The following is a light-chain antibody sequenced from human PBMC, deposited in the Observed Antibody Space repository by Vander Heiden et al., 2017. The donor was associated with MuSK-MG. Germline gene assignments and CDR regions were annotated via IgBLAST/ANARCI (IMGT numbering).Light chain of an antibody. CDR3: QQLSNWPPIT. J-gene: IGKJ5*01. V-gene: IGKV3-11*01. CDR1: QSVSSY. CDR2: DAS. Sequence: EIVFTQSPATLSLSPGERATLSCRASQSVSSYLAWYQQKPVLAPRLLIYDASNRATGIPARFRGTASGTDFTLTIRILEPEDFAVYYCQQLSNWPPITFGQGTRLEIK.